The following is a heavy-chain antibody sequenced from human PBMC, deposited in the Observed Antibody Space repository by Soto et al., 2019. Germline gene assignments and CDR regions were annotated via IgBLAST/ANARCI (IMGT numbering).Heavy chain of an antibody. Sequence: ASVTVSCEASGYTFTSYGISWVRQAPGPDREWMGWISAYNGNTNYAQNLQGRGNMTTDTSTSTAYMELRSLRSDDTAVYYCARSSGSSYFDYWGQGTLVTVSS. CDR2: ISAYNGNT. D-gene: IGHD1-26*01. CDR1: GYTFTSYG. V-gene: IGHV1-18*01. CDR3: ARSSGSSYFDY. J-gene: IGHJ4*02.